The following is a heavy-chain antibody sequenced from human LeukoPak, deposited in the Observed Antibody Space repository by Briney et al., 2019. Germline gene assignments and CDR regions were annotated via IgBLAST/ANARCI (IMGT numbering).Heavy chain of an antibody. CDR2: IYYSGST. D-gene: IGHD2-2*01. J-gene: IGHJ4*02. CDR1: GGSISSSSYY. CDR3: ARYPLYCSSTTCYYY. Sequence: SETLSLTCTVSGGSISSSSYYWGWIRQPPGKGLERIGSIYYSGSTYYNPSLKSRVTISVDTSKNQFSLKPSSVTAADTAVYYCARYPLYCSSTTCYYYWGQGTLVTVSS. V-gene: IGHV4-39*01.